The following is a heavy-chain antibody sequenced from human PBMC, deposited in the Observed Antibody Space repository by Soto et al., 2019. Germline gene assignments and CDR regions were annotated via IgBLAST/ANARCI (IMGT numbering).Heavy chain of an antibody. CDR2: INPQTGGT. V-gene: IGHV1-2*02. CDR3: ARERYQVISDGMDV. D-gene: IGHD2-2*01. CDR1: GSTFTGYY. J-gene: IGHJ6*02. Sequence: ASVKVSCTASGSTFTGYYIHWVREAPGQGLEWMGWINPQTGGTSYAKKFQGRVTLSRDTSINTAYLELSRLRFDDAAVYFCARERYQVISDGMDVWGQGTTVTVSS.